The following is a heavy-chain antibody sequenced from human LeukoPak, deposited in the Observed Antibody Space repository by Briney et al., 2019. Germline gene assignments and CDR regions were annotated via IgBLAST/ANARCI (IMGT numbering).Heavy chain of an antibody. Sequence: PSETLSLTFTVSGGSINNYYCSSIPQPAGKGPGRIGRIYTRGSTTYNPSLKSRVTMSVDASKNQFSLKMSSVTAAGTAVYYCARGRYCRAEICSGGDAFDIWGQGTMVSVSS. J-gene: IGHJ3*02. V-gene: IGHV4-4*07. D-gene: IGHD2-15*01. CDR2: IYTRGST. CDR1: GGSINNYY. CDR3: ARGRYCRAEICSGGDAFDI.